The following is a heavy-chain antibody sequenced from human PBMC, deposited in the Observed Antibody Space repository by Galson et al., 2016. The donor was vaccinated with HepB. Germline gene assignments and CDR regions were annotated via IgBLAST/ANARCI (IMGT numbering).Heavy chain of an antibody. Sequence: SLRLSCAASGFTVRYNYMAWVRQAPGKGLEWVSALYDGGDTYYSDSVKGRFTISRDNSKNTLFLQLNSLRAEDTALYYCARGWPWSGSLYFDYWGQGTLVTVSS. CDR2: LYDGGDT. CDR3: ARGWPWSGSLYFDY. CDR1: GFTVRYNY. D-gene: IGHD3-3*01. V-gene: IGHV3-66*01. J-gene: IGHJ4*02.